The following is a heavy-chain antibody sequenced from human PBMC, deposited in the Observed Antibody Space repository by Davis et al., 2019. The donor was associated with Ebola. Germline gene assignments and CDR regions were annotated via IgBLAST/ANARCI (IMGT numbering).Heavy chain of an antibody. Sequence: SETLSLTCTVSGGSISSSSYYWGWIRQPSGKGLEWIGSIYYSGSTYYNPSLKSRVTISVDTSKNQFSLKLSSVTAADTAVYYCARHVYDSSGYGWFDPWGQGTLVTVSS. CDR1: GGSISSSSYY. CDR2: IYYSGST. CDR3: ARHVYDSSGYGWFDP. J-gene: IGHJ5*02. D-gene: IGHD3-22*01. V-gene: IGHV4-39*01.